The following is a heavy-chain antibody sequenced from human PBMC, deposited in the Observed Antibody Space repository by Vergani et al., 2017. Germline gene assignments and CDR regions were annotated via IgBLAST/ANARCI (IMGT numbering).Heavy chain of an antibody. D-gene: IGHD3-3*01. Sequence: QVQLQESGPGLVKPSQTLSLTCTVPGGSISSGGYYWSWIRQHPGKGLEWIGYIYYSGSTYYNPSLKSRVTISVDTSKNQFSLKLSSVTAADTAVYYCARTYYDFWSGYYGPNYFDYWGQGTLVTVSS. CDR3: ARTYYDFWSGYYGPNYFDY. CDR1: GGSISSGGYY. J-gene: IGHJ4*02. CDR2: IYYSGST. V-gene: IGHV4-31*03.